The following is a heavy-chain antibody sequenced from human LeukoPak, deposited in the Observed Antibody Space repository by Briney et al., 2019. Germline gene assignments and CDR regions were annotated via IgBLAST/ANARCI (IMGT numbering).Heavy chain of an antibody. J-gene: IGHJ4*02. CDR3: ARDEGITGTTFDY. V-gene: IGHV1-2*02. Sequence: ASVKVSCRASGYTFTGYYMHWVRQAPGQGLEWMGWINLNSGGTNYAQNFQGRVTMTRDTSISTAYLELSRLRSDDTAVYYCARDEGITGTTFDYWSQGTLVTVS. CDR2: INLNSGGT. CDR1: GYTFTGYY. D-gene: IGHD1-7*01.